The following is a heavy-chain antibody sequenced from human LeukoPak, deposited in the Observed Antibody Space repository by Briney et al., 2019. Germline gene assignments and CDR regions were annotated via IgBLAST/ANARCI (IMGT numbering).Heavy chain of an antibody. CDR2: IYYSGST. Sequence: SETLSLTCTVSGDSTSSDRYYGGWVRQPPGKGLEWIGNIYYSGSTNYNPSLKSRVTISVDTSKNQFSLKLSSVTAADTAVYYCARGPSLWFGESKGMDVWGQGTTVTVSS. CDR3: ARGPSLWFGESKGMDV. J-gene: IGHJ6*02. D-gene: IGHD3-10*01. CDR1: GDSTSSDRYY. V-gene: IGHV4-39*07.